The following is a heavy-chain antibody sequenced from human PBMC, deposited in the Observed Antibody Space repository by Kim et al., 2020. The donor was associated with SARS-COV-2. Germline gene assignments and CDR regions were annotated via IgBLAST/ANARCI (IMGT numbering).Heavy chain of an antibody. D-gene: IGHD3-3*01. CDR3: ARTDTIFGVAEFDP. V-gene: IGHV1-69*01. J-gene: IGHJ5*02. Sequence: QKFQGGVTITADESTSTAYMELSSLRSEDTAVYYCARTDTIFGVAEFDPWGQGTLVTVSS.